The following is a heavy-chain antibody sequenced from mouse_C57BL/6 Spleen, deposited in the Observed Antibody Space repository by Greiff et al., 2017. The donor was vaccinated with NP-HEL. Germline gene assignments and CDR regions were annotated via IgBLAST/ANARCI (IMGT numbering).Heavy chain of an antibody. J-gene: IGHJ4*01. CDR2: IWSDGST. D-gene: IGHD1-3*01. Sequence: VQGVESGPGLVAPSQSLSITCTVSGFSLTSYGVHWVRQTPGKGLEWLVVIWSDGSTTYNSALKSRLSISKDNSKSQVFLKRNSLQTDDTAMYYCARHKGDPYAMDYWGQGTSVTVSS. V-gene: IGHV2-6-1*01. CDR1: GFSLTSYG. CDR3: ARHKGDPYAMDY.